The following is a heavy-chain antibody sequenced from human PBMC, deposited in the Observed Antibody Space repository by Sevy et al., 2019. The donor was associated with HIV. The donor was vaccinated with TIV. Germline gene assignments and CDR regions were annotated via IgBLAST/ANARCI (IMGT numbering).Heavy chain of an antibody. CDR3: ARAPTDFWTGGMAV. D-gene: IGHD3-3*01. V-gene: IGHV1-2*06. Sequence: ASVKVSCKASGYAFTGYYIHWVRQAPGQGLEWMGRINPISGGTDDSQKFQGRVTMTRDTSISTVYMDVSRLTSDDTAVYYCARAPTDFWTGGMAVWGQGTVVTVSS. CDR1: GYAFTGYY. J-gene: IGHJ6*02. CDR2: INPISGGT.